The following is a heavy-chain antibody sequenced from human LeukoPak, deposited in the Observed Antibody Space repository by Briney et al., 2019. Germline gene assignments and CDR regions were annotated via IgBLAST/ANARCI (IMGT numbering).Heavy chain of an antibody. CDR2: INRGGST. V-gene: IGHV4-34*01. CDR3: ASGDYNSPDY. D-gene: IGHD4-11*01. CDR1: GGSFSGYY. J-gene: IGHJ4*02. Sequence: SETLSLTRAIYGGSFSGYYWDWIRQSPGKGLEWIGEINRGGSTSYNPSLKSRVTISVDTSKNQFSLKLSSVTAADTAVYYCASGDYNSPDYWGQGSLVTVSS.